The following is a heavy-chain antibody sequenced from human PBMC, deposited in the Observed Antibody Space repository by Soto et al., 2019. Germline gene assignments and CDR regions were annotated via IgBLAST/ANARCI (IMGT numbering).Heavy chain of an antibody. J-gene: IGHJ4*02. D-gene: IGHD6-19*01. V-gene: IGHV3-53*02. CDR3: ARGAGSGSDPLDY. CDR2: IYRDGST. Sequence: EVQLVETGGGLMQPWGALRLSCAASGFTVSNSYMTWVRQAPGKGLEWVSTIYRDGSTYYADSVKGRFTISRDNSRNTLYLEMSSLRAEDTALYYCARGAGSGSDPLDYWGQGTLVTVSS. CDR1: GFTVSNSY.